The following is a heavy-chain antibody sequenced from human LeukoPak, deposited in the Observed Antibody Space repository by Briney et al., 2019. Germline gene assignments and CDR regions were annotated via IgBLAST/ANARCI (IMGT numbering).Heavy chain of an antibody. Sequence: SETLSLTCSVSGGSISSSNYYWGWIRQPPGKGLEWIGCIYYSGSTYYNPSLKSRVTISIDTSKNQFSLKLSSVTAADTAVYYCARDFYYGSGSYVRSRRVNWFDPWGQGTLVTVSS. CDR1: GGSISSSNYY. D-gene: IGHD3-10*01. V-gene: IGHV4-39*07. CDR3: ARDFYYGSGSYVRSRRVNWFDP. J-gene: IGHJ5*02. CDR2: IYYSGST.